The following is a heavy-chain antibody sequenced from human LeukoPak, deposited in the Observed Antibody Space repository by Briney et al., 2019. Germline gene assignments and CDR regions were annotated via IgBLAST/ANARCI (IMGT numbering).Heavy chain of an antibody. Sequence: SETLSLTCAVYGGSFSGYYWSWIRQPPGKGLEWIGEINHSGSTNYNPSLKSRVTISVDTSKNQFSLKLSSVTAADTAVYYCARGRSLGLLDYWGQGTLVTFSS. J-gene: IGHJ4*02. CDR3: ARGRSLGLLDY. CDR2: INHSGST. D-gene: IGHD3-3*02. CDR1: GGSFSGYY. V-gene: IGHV4-34*01.